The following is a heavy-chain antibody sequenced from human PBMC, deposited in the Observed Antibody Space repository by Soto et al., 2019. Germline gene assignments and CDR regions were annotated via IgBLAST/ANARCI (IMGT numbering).Heavy chain of an antibody. D-gene: IGHD2-2*02. V-gene: IGHV3-23*01. CDR1: GFTFSSYA. J-gene: IGHJ3*02. CDR3: ARAICSSTSCHISGYDAFDI. CDR2: ISGSGGST. Sequence: GGSLRLSCAASGFTFSSYAMSWVRQAPGKGLEWVSAISGSGGSTYYADSVKGRFTISRDNSKNTLYLQMNSLRAEDTAVYYCARAICSSTSCHISGYDAFDIWGQGTMVTVSS.